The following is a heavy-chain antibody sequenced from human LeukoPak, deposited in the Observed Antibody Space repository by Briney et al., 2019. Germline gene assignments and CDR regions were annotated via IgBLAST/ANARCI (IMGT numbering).Heavy chain of an antibody. CDR2: MYYTGST. CDR3: ATGDGYNSFDY. V-gene: IGHV4-59*12. D-gene: IGHD5-24*01. Sequence: SETLSLTCSVSGGSISSDYWAWIRQPPGKGLEWIGYMYYTGSTNYNPSLKSRVTMSVDTSKNQVSLKLSSVTAADTAVYYCATGDGYNSFDYWGQGTLVTVSS. J-gene: IGHJ4*02. CDR1: GGSISSDY.